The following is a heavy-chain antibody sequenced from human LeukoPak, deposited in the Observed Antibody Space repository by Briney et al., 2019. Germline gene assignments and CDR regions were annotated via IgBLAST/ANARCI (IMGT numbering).Heavy chain of an antibody. Sequence: SETLSLTCTVSGGSISSYYWSWIRQPPGKGLEWIGYIYYSGITNYNPSLKSRVTISVDTSKNQFSLKLSSVAAADTAVYYCAALGYSYGFDYWGQGTLVTVSS. CDR1: GGSISSYY. V-gene: IGHV4-59*01. J-gene: IGHJ4*02. CDR3: AALGYSYGFDY. D-gene: IGHD5-18*01. CDR2: IYYSGIT.